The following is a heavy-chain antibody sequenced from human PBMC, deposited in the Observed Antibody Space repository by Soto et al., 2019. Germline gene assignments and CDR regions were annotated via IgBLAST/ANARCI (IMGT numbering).Heavy chain of an antibody. V-gene: IGHV1-69*12. J-gene: IGHJ6*02. Sequence: QVQLVQSGAEVKKPGSSVKVSCKASGGTFSSYAISWVRQAPGQGLEWMGGIIPIFGTANYAQKFQGRVTITADESTSTAYMELSSLRSEDTAGYYCASPRGFWSGSRSYGMDVWGQGTTVTVSS. CDR1: GGTFSSYA. D-gene: IGHD3-3*01. CDR3: ASPRGFWSGSRSYGMDV. CDR2: IIPIFGTA.